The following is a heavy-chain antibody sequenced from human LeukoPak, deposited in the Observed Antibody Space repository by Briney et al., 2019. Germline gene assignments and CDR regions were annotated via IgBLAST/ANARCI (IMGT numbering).Heavy chain of an antibody. CDR3: ARDLWGVDSSGNWFDP. V-gene: IGHV3-11*01. CDR2: ISSSGSTI. Sequence: GGSLRLSCAASGFTFSDYYMSWIRQAPGKGLEWVSYISSSGSTIYYADSVKGRFTISRDNAKNSLYLQMNSLRAEDTAVYYCARDLWGVDSSGNWFDPWGQGTLVTVSS. J-gene: IGHJ5*02. CDR1: GFTFSDYY. D-gene: IGHD3-10*01.